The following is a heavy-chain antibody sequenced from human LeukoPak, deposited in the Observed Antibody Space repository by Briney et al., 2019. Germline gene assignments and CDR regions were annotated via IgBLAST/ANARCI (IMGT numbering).Heavy chain of an antibody. J-gene: IGHJ4*02. D-gene: IGHD3-10*01. V-gene: IGHV4-4*07. Sequence: NPSETLSLTCTVSGGSISSYYWSWIRQPAGKGLEWIGRIYTSGSTNYNPSLKSRVTMSVDTSKNQFSLQLSSVTAADTAVYYCRGVRFGELFDYWGQGTLVTVSS. CDR2: IYTSGST. CDR1: GGSISSYY. CDR3: RGVRFGELFDY.